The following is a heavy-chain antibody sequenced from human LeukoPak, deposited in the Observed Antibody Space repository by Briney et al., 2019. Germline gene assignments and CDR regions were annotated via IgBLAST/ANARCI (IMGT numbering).Heavy chain of an antibody. V-gene: IGHV3-23*01. CDR2: IGTSGGDI. CDR3: ARDPNWGSGY. J-gene: IGHJ4*02. D-gene: IGHD7-27*01. CDR1: GFTFSSYA. Sequence: GGSLRLSCAASGFTFSSYAMSWVRQAPGKGLEWVSIIGTSGGDIHYADSVKGRLSISRDNSKNTLSLQMNSLRVDDTAVYYCARDPNWGSGYWGQGTLVTVSS.